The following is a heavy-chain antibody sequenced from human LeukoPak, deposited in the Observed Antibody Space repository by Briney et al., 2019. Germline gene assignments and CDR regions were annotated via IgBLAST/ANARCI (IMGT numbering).Heavy chain of an antibody. CDR2: INPNSGGT. D-gene: IGHD2-15*01. J-gene: IGHJ5*02. CDR1: GYTFTGYY. CDR3: ARALVVVAAVDP. Sequence: ASVKVSCKASGYTFTGYYMHWVRQAPGQGLEWVGWINPNSGGTNYAQKFQGRVTMTRDTSISTAYMELSRLRSDDTAVYYCARALVVVAAVDPWGQGTLVTVSS. V-gene: IGHV1-2*02.